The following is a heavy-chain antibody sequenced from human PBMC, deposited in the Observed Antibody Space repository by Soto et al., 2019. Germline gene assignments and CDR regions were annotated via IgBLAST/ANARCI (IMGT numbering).Heavy chain of an antibody. V-gene: IGHV5-51*01. CDR2: IYPGDSDT. Sequence: GESLKIPCTVSGYSFTRYWIGWVRQMPGKGLEWMGIIYPGDSDTRYSPSFQGQVTISADKSISTAYLQWSSLKASDTAMYYCARPVGATTSAFDIWGQGTMVTVSS. CDR3: ARPVGATTSAFDI. D-gene: IGHD1-26*01. CDR1: GYSFTRYW. J-gene: IGHJ3*02.